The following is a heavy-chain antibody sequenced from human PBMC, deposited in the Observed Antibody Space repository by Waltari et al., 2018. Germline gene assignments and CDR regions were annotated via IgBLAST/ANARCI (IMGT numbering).Heavy chain of an antibody. D-gene: IGHD6-13*01. V-gene: IGHV1-69*12. CDR3: ARRPRGSSPKLSYYGMDV. CDR2: IIPIFGTA. J-gene: IGHJ6*02. Sequence: QVQLVQSGAEVKKPGSSVKVSCKASGGTFSSYAISWVRKAPGQGLEWMGGIIPIFGTANYAQKFQGRVTITADESTSTAYMELSSLRSEDTAVYYCARRPRGSSPKLSYYGMDVWGQGTTVTVSS. CDR1: GGTFSSYA.